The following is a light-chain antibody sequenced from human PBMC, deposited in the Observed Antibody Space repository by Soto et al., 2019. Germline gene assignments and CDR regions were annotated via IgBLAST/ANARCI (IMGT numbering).Light chain of an antibody. CDR1: QSFSSSY. V-gene: IGKV3-20*01. J-gene: IGKJ5*01. CDR2: GAS. CDR3: QQYGSSIT. Sequence: EIGLKQSPCTLSLSQGERATLSCRASQSFSSSYLAWYQQKPGQAPRLLIYGASSRATGIPDRFSGSGSGTDFTLTISRLEPEDFAVYYCQQYGSSITFGQGTRLEIK.